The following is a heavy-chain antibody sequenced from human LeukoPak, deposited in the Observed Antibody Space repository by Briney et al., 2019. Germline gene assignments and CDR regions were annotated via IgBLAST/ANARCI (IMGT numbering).Heavy chain of an antibody. J-gene: IGHJ4*02. CDR1: GYTFTTYD. CDR2: ISAYNGNT. D-gene: IGHD2-2*01. CDR3: ARGYCGSTSCFNFDY. V-gene: IGHV1-18*01. Sequence: GASVKVSCKASGYTFTTYDISWVRQAPGQGLEWMGWISAYNGNTNYAQKLQGRVTMTTDTSTSTAYMELRSLRSDDTAVYYCARGYCGSTSCFNFDYWGQGTLVTVSS.